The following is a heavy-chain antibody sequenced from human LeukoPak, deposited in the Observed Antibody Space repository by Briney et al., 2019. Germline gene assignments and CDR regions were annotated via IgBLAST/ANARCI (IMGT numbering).Heavy chain of an antibody. CDR2: ISYSGST. Sequence: SETLSLTCTVSGGSTSSSSYYWGWTRQPPGKGLEWIGSISYSGSTYYNPSLKSRVTISVDTSKNQFSLKLSSVTAADTAVYYCARHYVTGVARGYSDYWGQGTLVTVSS. D-gene: IGHD3-10*01. J-gene: IGHJ4*02. V-gene: IGHV4-39*01. CDR1: GGSTSSSSYY. CDR3: ARHYVTGVARGYSDY.